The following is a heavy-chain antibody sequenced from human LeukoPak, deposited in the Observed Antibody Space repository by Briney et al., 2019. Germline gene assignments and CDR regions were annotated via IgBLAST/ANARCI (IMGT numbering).Heavy chain of an antibody. CDR2: ISTYNGDT. D-gene: IGHD6-25*01. Sequence: ASVKVSCKASGYTFNTYGISWVRQAPGQGLEWMGWISTYNGDTSYVQNLQGRVTMTTDTSTSTAYMELMSLRSDDTAVYYCLRDAQRPRLTPEYWGQGTLVTVSS. J-gene: IGHJ4*02. CDR1: GYTFNTYG. V-gene: IGHV1-18*01. CDR3: LRDAQRPRLTPEY.